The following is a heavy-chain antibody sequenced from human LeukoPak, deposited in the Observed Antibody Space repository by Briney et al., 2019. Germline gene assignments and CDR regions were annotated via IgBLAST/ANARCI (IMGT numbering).Heavy chain of an antibody. CDR2: ISYDGSNK. CDR3: ARGDIVDY. Sequence: GGSLRLSCAASGFTFNSYAMHWVRQAPGKGLEWVAVISYDGSNKYYADSVKGRFTISRDNSKNTLYLQMNSLRAEDTAVYYCARGDIVDYWGQGTLVTVSS. CDR1: GFTFNSYA. J-gene: IGHJ4*02. D-gene: IGHD2-15*01. V-gene: IGHV3-30-3*01.